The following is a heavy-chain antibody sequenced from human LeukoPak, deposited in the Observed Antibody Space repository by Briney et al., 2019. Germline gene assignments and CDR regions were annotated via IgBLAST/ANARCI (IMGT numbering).Heavy chain of an antibody. Sequence: GESLTISCKAYGYSFFSNYWIAWVRQMPGKGLEWMGILYPGDSDSRYSPSFQGQVTISADRSISTAYLHWSSLKVSDTAMYYCARASRDGYNQNFDYWGQGTLVTVSP. CDR3: ARASRDGYNQNFDY. CDR1: GYSFFSNYW. J-gene: IGHJ4*02. V-gene: IGHV5-51*01. CDR2: LYPGDSDS. D-gene: IGHD5-24*01.